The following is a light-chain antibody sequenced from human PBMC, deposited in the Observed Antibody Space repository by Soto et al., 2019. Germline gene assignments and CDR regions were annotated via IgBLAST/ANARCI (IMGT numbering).Light chain of an antibody. V-gene: IGKV3-15*01. CDR2: GTS. Sequence: EIVMTPSPATLSVSPGERATPFCRASQSISCNRAWYQQNSGQAPRLLIYGTSTRATGIPARFSGSGSGTDFTLTISSLQSEDLAVYCCQQYNDSPPITFGGGTRVEIK. CDR3: QQYNDSPPIT. J-gene: IGKJ4*01. CDR1: QSISCN.